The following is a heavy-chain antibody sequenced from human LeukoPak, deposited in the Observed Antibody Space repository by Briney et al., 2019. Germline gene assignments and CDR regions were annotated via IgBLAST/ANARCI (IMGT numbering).Heavy chain of an antibody. V-gene: IGHV3-48*02. J-gene: IGHJ6*02. D-gene: IGHD3-10*01. CDR3: TRDLVEYVSGRYHYHGMDV. CDR1: GFTLSNYE. Sequence: GGSLRLSCAASGFTLSNYEMNWARQAPGKGLEWVSYISWSSNTMGYADSVQGRFTISRDNAKNSLYLQMNSLRDEDTAVYYCTRDLVEYVSGRYHYHGMDVWGQGTTVTVSS. CDR2: ISWSSNTM.